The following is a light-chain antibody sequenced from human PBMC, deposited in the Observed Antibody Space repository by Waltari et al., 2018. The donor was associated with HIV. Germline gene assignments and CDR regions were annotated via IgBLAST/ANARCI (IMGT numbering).Light chain of an antibody. V-gene: IGLV2-14*01. CDR1: RGDVGGYNY. Sequence: QSALTQPASVSGSPGQSITISCTGTRGDVGGYNYVSWYQQYPGKAPKLIIYEVNNRPSGVSDRLSGSKSGNTASLTISGLQAEDEADYYCSSYTSSSTLDVFGTGTEVTVL. CDR3: SSYTSSSTLDV. J-gene: IGLJ1*01. CDR2: EVN.